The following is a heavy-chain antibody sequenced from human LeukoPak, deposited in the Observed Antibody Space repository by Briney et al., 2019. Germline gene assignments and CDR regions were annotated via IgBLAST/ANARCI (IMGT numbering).Heavy chain of an antibody. CDR3: ASTVWSYDSSGYYFDY. D-gene: IGHD3-22*01. J-gene: IGHJ4*02. Sequence: ASVKVSCKASGYTFTSYGISWVRQAPGQGLEWMGWISAYNGNTNYAQKLQGRVTMTTDTSTSTAYMELRSLRSDDTAVYYCASTVWSYDSSGYYFDYWGQGTLVTVSS. V-gene: IGHV1-18*01. CDR1: GYTFTSYG. CDR2: ISAYNGNT.